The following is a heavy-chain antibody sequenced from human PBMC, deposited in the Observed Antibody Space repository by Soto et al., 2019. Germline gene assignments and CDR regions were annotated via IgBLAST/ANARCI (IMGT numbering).Heavy chain of an antibody. CDR1: GFPFSSYA. V-gene: IGHV3-64D*08. Sequence: GGALRLSCSAFGFPFSSYAMHWVRQAPWKGLEYVSAISSNGGSTYYADSVKGRFTISRDNSKNTLYLQMSSLRAEDTAVYYCVKDQGGTYYYYYGMDGWGQGTTVTVAS. CDR2: ISSNGGST. CDR3: VKDQGGTYYYYYGMDG. D-gene: IGHD3-16*01. J-gene: IGHJ6*02.